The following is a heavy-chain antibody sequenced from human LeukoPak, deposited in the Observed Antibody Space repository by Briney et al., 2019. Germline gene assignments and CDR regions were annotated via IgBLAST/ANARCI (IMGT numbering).Heavy chain of an antibody. CDR3: ARPVPSRLGWFDP. CDR2: IKSDGSSP. J-gene: IGHJ5*02. CDR1: GFTFSRYW. V-gene: IGHV3-74*01. Sequence: GGSLRLSCAASGFTFSRYWMHWVRQAPGKGLVWVSRIKSDGSSPSYADSVKGRLTISRDNAKNTLYLQMNSLTAEDTAVYYCARPVPSRLGWFDPWGQGTLVTVSS. D-gene: IGHD1-1*01.